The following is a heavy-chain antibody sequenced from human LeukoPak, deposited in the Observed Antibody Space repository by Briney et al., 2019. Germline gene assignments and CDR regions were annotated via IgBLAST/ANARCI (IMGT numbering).Heavy chain of an antibody. CDR3: ARAGPNYYDSSGYYYGNDY. CDR1: GYSFTGYY. D-gene: IGHD3-22*01. CDR2: INPNSGDT. V-gene: IGHV1-2*02. J-gene: IGHJ4*02. Sequence: ASVKVSCKASGYSFTGYYMHWVRQAPGQGLEWMGWINPNSGDTKYAQKFQGRVTMTRDTSISTAYMELTRLRSDDTAVYYCARAGPNYYDSSGYYYGNDYWGQGTLVTVSS.